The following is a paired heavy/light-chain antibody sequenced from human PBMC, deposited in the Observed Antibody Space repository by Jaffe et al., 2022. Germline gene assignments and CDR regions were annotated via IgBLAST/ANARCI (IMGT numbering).Heavy chain of an antibody. D-gene: IGHD2-15*01. J-gene: IGHJ6*03. Sequence: EVQLVESGGGLVKPGGSLRLSCAASGFTFSSYSMNWVRQAPGKGLEWVSSISSSSSYIYYADSVKGRFTISRDNAKNSLYLQMNSLRAEDTAVYYCARVGKNQDGVAYYYMDVWGKGTTVTVSS. CDR3: ARVGKNQDGVAYYYMDV. CDR1: GFTFSSYS. V-gene: IGHV3-21*01. CDR2: ISSSSSYI.
Light chain of an antibody. CDR1: QSVSSSY. Sequence: EIVLTQSPGTLSLSPGERATLSCRASQSVSSSYLAWYQQKPGQAPRLLIYGASSRATGIPDRFSGSGSGTDFTLTISRLEPEDFAVYYCQQYGSSSWTFGQGTKVEIK. V-gene: IGKV3-20*01. CDR2: GAS. J-gene: IGKJ1*01. CDR3: QQYGSSSWT.